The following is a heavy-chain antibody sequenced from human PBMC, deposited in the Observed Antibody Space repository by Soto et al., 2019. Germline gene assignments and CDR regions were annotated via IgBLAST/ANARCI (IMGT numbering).Heavy chain of an antibody. V-gene: IGHV4-59*01. D-gene: IGHD3-16*01. CDR1: GGSMSNYH. CDR3: ARALRWSDS. Sequence: QVQLQESGPGLVEPSETLSLTCTVSGGSMSNYHWTWIRQPPGKGLEWVGSIYYSGSTTYNPSLKXRXTXXIDTSKNHFSLRLSSVTAADTALYYCARALRWSDSWGQGTLVIVSS. J-gene: IGHJ5*01. CDR2: IYYSGST.